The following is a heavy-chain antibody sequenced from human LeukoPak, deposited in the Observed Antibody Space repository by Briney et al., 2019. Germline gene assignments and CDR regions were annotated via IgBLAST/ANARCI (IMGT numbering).Heavy chain of an antibody. V-gene: IGHV3-21*01. CDR2: ISISGTYI. CDR3: ARDFGSGSLDC. J-gene: IGHJ4*02. Sequence: GGSLRLSCAASGFTFSTYSLNWVRQAPGKGLGWVSSISISGTYIYYADSVKGRFTISRDNAKNSLYLQMNSLRAEDTAVYYCARDFGSGSLDCWGQGTLVTVSS. D-gene: IGHD3-10*01. CDR1: GFTFSTYS.